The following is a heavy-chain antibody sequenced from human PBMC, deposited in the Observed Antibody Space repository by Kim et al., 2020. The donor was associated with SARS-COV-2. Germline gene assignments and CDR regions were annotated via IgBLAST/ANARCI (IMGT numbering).Heavy chain of an antibody. V-gene: IGHV3-23*01. D-gene: IGHD6-19*01. Sequence: YASSAKGRFTVTRENNRNTLDLQMNSLTAEDTALYFCAKDHPSSGWPTFDSWGQGTLVTVSS. CDR3: AKDHPSSGWPTFDS. J-gene: IGHJ4*02.